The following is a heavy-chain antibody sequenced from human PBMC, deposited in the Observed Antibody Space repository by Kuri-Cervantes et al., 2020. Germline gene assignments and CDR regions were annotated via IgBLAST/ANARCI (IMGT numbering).Heavy chain of an antibody. CDR1: GFTFSSYW. CDR3: ARDRITMVRGVIHFDY. J-gene: IGHJ4*02. D-gene: IGHD3-10*01. Sequence: GGSLRLCCAASGFTFSSYWMSWVRQAPGKGLEWVANIKQDGSEKYYVDSVKGRFTISRDNAKNSLYLQMNSLRAEDTAVYYCARDRITMVRGVIHFDYWGQGTLVTVSS. V-gene: IGHV3-7*01. CDR2: IKQDGSEK.